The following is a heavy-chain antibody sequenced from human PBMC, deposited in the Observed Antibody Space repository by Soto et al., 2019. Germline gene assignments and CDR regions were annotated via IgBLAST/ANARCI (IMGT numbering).Heavy chain of an antibody. Sequence: ASVKVSCKTSGYTFTSYDISWVRQAPGQGLEWMGWISGHNGNRNYAEKLQGRVTMTTNTSISTAYMELSSLRSDDTAVYYCARGPGWDIVVVPAALDAFDIWGQGTMVTVSS. CDR3: ARGPGWDIVVVPAALDAFDI. V-gene: IGHV1-18*01. CDR2: ISGHNGNR. D-gene: IGHD2-2*01. CDR1: GYTFTSYD. J-gene: IGHJ3*02.